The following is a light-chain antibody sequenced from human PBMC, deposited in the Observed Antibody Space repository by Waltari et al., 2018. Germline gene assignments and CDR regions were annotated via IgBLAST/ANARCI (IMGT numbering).Light chain of an antibody. CDR3: QQYNRWPPLT. CDR2: GAS. CDR1: QNIDNN. J-gene: IGKJ4*01. V-gene: IGKV3-15*01. Sequence: EVVMTQSPAALSVSPGERVTLPCKASQNIDNNLAWYQQNPGQSPRLLIYGASTRATGVPARFSGSGSGTEFTLTISSLQSEDCAVFYCQQYNRWPPLTFGGGTKVEIK.